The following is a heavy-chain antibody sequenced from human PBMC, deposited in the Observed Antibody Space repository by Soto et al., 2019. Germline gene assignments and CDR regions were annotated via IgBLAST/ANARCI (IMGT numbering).Heavy chain of an antibody. CDR1: EFNLTTYG. Sequence: GGALGLSCVASEFNLTTYGTHSVLHAPGKGLQWVAQIRYDGSKKHYADSVRGRFTIIRDNSKNTVYLQVDSLRVDDMPMYCCVRYLAFMADFWGQGTTVTVSS. J-gene: IGHJ4*02. V-gene: IGHV3-30*03. CDR2: IRYDGSKK. D-gene: IGHD3-16*01. CDR3: VRYLAFMADF.